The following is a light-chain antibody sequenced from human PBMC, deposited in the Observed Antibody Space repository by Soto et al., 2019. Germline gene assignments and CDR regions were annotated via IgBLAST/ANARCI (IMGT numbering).Light chain of an antibody. CDR3: CSYAGFNTPVV. J-gene: IGLJ2*01. CDR2: EGA. Sequence: QSALTQPASVSGSPGQSITISCTGTSSDIGSYNFVSWYQQHPGKAPKLMIYEGAKRPSGVSNRFSGSKSGNTASLTISGLQTEDEADYYCCSYAGFNTPVVFGGGTKVTVL. V-gene: IGLV2-23*01. CDR1: SSDIGSYNF.